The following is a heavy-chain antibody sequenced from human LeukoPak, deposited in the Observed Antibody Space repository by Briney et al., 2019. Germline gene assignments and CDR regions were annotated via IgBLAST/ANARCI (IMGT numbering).Heavy chain of an antibody. CDR1: GFTLNTYA. V-gene: IGHV3-48*03. CDR3: ARRMVRGVKNWFDP. Sequence: GGTLRLSCAASGFTLNTYAMSWVRQAPGKGLERVSYISNSGSSIYYADSVKGRFTISRDNANNSLYLQMNSLRAEDTAVYYCARRMVRGVKNWFDPWGQGTLVTVSS. CDR2: ISNSGSSI. J-gene: IGHJ5*02. D-gene: IGHD3-10*01.